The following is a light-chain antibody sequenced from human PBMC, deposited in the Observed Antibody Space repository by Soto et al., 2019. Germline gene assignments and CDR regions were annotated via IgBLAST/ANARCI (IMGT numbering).Light chain of an antibody. CDR2: QVS. CDR3: MSYXGGNRFV. J-gene: IGLJ1*01. V-gene: IGLV2-8*01. Sequence: QSVLTQPPSASGSPGQSVTISCAGTVSDVGGYNYVSWYQQHPGKVPQLMIYQVSKRPSGVPDRFSASKSDTTASLTISGLQAEDEGDSYCMSYXGGNRFVFGTGTKVTVL. CDR1: VSDVGGYNY.